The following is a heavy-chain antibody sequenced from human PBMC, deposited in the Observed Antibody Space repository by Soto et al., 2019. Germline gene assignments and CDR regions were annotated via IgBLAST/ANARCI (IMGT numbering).Heavy chain of an antibody. CDR3: ARRKQLVRGFDY. Sequence: GGSLRLSCAASGFTFSSYDMHWVRQVTGKGLEWVSAIGTAGDTYYPGSVKGRFTIYRENAKNSLYLHMNSLRAGDTAVYYCARRKQLVRGFDYWGQGIPVTVSS. J-gene: IGHJ4*02. D-gene: IGHD6-6*01. V-gene: IGHV3-13*01. CDR2: IGTAGDT. CDR1: GFTFSSYD.